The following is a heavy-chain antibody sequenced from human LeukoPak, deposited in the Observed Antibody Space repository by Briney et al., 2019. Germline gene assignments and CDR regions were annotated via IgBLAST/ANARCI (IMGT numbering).Heavy chain of an antibody. CDR2: IHTSGST. Sequence: PSETLSLTCTVSGASISSTSYCWGCIRQPAGKGLEWIGHIHTSGSTNYNPSLKSRVTISVDPSKNQFSLKLSSLTAADTAVYYCARAPGTMLRGSRRGYAGNSYYMDVWGKGTTVTISS. CDR1: GASISSTSYC. D-gene: IGHD3-10*01. CDR3: ARAPGTMLRGSRRGYAGNSYYMDV. J-gene: IGHJ6*03. V-gene: IGHV4-61*09.